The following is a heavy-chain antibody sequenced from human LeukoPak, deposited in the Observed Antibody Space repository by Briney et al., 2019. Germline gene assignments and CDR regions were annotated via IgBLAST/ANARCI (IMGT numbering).Heavy chain of an antibody. CDR1: GYTFTTCG. Sequence: ASVKVSCKASGYTFTTCGINWVRQAPGQGLEWMGWISTYYGYTNYAQKFQGRVTITADKSTSTAYKELSSLRSEDTAVYYCASSRSPCCGGDCDWYFDLWGRGTLVTVSS. J-gene: IGHJ2*01. CDR2: ISTYYGYT. D-gene: IGHD2-21*02. CDR3: ASSRSPCCGGDCDWYFDL. V-gene: IGHV1-18*01.